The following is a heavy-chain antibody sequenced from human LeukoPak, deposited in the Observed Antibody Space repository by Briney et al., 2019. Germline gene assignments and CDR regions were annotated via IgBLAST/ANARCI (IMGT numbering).Heavy chain of an antibody. J-gene: IGHJ6*02. V-gene: IGHV3-7*01. CDR1: GFTFSNYW. Sequence: GGSLRLSCAASGFTFSNYWMTWVRQAPGKGLEWVANIKTDGSEIYYVDSVKGRFTISRDNAENSLYLQMNSLRVEDTAVYYCVRGMDVWGQGTTVTVSS. CDR3: VRGMDV. CDR2: IKTDGSEI.